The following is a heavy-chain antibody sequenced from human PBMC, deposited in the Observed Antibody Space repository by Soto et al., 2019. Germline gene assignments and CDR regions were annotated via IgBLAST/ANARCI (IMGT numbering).Heavy chain of an antibody. CDR1: GYTFNAFY. CDR2: INPSGDGT. CDR3: ARVALGYDYADV. J-gene: IGHJ6*02. D-gene: IGHD4-17*01. V-gene: IGHV1-46*02. Sequence: AASVQVSWKAFGYTFNAFYMHWVRQAPGQGLEWMGVINPSGDGTSYAQKFQGRVTMTRDTSTSTVYMELSSLRSEDTAVYYCARVALGYDYADVWGQGTTVTVSS.